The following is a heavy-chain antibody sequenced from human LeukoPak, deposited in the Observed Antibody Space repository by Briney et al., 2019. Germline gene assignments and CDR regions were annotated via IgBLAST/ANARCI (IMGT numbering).Heavy chain of an antibody. Sequence: GGSLRLSCAASGFTFSSYAMSWVRQAPGKGLEWVSAISGSGGSTYYADSVKGRFTISGDNSKNTLYLQMNSLRAEDTAVYYCAKDSGSGSYYDFDYWGQGTLVTVSS. V-gene: IGHV3-23*01. CDR3: AKDSGSGSYYDFDY. D-gene: IGHD1-26*01. CDR1: GFTFSSYA. CDR2: ISGSGGST. J-gene: IGHJ4*02.